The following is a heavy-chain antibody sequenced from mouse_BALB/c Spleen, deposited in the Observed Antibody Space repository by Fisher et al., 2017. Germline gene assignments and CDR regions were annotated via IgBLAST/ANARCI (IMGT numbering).Heavy chain of an antibody. CDR3: ARQGADGKWVYYAMDY. J-gene: IGHJ4*01. Sequence: GRFTISRDNAKNTLYLEMSSLKSEDTAMYYCARQGADGKWVYYAMDYWGQGTSVTVSS. V-gene: IGHV5-12-1*01. D-gene: IGHD2-1*01.